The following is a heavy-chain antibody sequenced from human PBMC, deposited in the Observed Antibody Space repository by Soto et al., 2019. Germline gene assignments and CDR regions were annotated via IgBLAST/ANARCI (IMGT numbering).Heavy chain of an antibody. CDR3: ARQLRRIAAEVDV. J-gene: IGHJ6*02. CDR1: GYIFPKYF. CDR2: IDPSDSWT. Sequence: GESLKISCKGSGYIFPKYFINWVRQMPGKGLEWMGRIDPSDSWTNYSPSFQGHVTISLDQSISTAYLQWSSLKASDTAMYFCARQLRRIAAEVDVWGQGTGVTVSS. V-gene: IGHV5-10-1*01. D-gene: IGHD6-13*01.